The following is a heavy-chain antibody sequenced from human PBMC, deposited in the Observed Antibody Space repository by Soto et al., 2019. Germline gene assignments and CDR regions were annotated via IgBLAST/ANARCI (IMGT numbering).Heavy chain of an antibody. D-gene: IGHD2-2*01. CDR2: ISGGGGT. CDR1: GGPIYTYN. Sequence: SVTLSLTCNVSGGPIYTYNWSWSRQSPGKRLELIGYISGGGGTNFNPSLSSRLTISVDTSKNQVSLKLTSVSAADTATYFCAGYCSSSICPVDHYFGLEVWGQGTTVTVS. J-gene: IGHJ6*02. CDR3: AGYCSSSICPVDHYFGLEV. V-gene: IGHV4-59*01.